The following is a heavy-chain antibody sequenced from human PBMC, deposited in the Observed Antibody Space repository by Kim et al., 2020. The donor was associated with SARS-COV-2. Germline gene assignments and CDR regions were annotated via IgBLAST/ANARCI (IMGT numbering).Heavy chain of an antibody. D-gene: IGHD3-22*01. CDR3: AKVRYYDSSGYYYFFDY. J-gene: IGHJ4*02. CDR2: ISWNSGSI. CDR1: GFTFDDYA. V-gene: IGHV3-9*01. Sequence: GGSLRLSCAASGFTFDDYAMHWVRQAPGKGLEWVSGISWNSGSIGYADSVKGRFTISRDNAKNSLYLQMNSLRAEDTALYYCAKVRYYDSSGYYYFFDYWGQGTLVTVSS.